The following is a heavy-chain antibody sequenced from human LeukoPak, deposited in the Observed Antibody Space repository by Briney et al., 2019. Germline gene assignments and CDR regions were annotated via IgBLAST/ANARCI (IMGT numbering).Heavy chain of an antibody. V-gene: IGHV5-51*01. Sequence: GESLKISCKGSGYSFTSYWIGWVRQMPGKGLEWMGIIYPGDSDTRYSPSFQGQVTISADKSISTAYLQWSSLKASDTAMYYCARAHRYYYGSGSYYFVNWFDPWGQGTLVTVSS. D-gene: IGHD3-10*01. J-gene: IGHJ5*02. CDR2: IYPGDSDT. CDR3: ARAHRYYYGSGSYYFVNWFDP. CDR1: GYSFTSYW.